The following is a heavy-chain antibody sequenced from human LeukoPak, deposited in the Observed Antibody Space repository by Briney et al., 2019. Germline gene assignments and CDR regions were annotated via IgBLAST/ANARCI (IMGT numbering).Heavy chain of an antibody. Sequence: PGGSLRLSCAASGFTFSSYGMHWVRQAPGKGLEWVAVISYDGSNKYYADSVKGRFTISRDNSKNTLYLQMNSLRAEDTAVYYCAKVMVTTVTNYDYYYGMDVWGQGTTVTVSS. V-gene: IGHV3-30*18. J-gene: IGHJ6*02. CDR1: GFTFSSYG. D-gene: IGHD4-17*01. CDR3: AKVMVTTVTNYDYYYGMDV. CDR2: ISYDGSNK.